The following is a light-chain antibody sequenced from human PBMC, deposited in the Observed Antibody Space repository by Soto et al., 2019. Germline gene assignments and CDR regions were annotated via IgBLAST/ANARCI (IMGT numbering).Light chain of an antibody. CDR2: STN. CDR3: AAWDGGLNGPV. J-gene: IGLJ3*02. Sequence: QSVLTQPPSASGTPGQRVTISCSGSRSNIGSNIVNWYQQLPGTAPKLLIYSTNQRPSGVPDRFSGSKSGTSASLAISVLQSEDEADYYCAAWDGGLNGPVFGGGTKLTVL. V-gene: IGLV1-44*01. CDR1: RSNIGSNI.